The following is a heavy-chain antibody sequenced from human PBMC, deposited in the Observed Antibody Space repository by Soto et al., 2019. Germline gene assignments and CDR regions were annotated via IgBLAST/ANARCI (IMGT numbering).Heavy chain of an antibody. CDR1: GGSISSGDYY. Sequence: QVQLQESGPGLVKPSQTLSLTCTVSGGSISSGDYYWSWIRQPPAKGLEWIGYIYYSGSIYYNPSLKSRVTISVDTSKNQFALKLSSVTAADTAVYYCARVRVEPGIGAFDIWGQGTMVTVSS. V-gene: IGHV4-30-4*01. CDR3: ARVRVEPGIGAFDI. J-gene: IGHJ3*02. D-gene: IGHD2-2*01. CDR2: IYYSGSI.